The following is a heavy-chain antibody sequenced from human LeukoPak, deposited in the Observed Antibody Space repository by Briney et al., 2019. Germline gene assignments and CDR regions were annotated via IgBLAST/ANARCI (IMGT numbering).Heavy chain of an antibody. J-gene: IGHJ6*02. V-gene: IGHV1-46*01. CDR2: INPSAGTT. CDR1: GYTFTSYG. Sequence: ASVKVSCKASGYTFTSYGISWVRQAPGQGLEWMGLINPSAGTTTYAQKFQGRVTVTGDTSTSTVYMDLSSLKSEDTAVYYCARGKSSVWPVGLCMDVWGQGTTVTVSS. CDR3: ARGKSSVWPVGLCMDV. D-gene: IGHD6-19*01.